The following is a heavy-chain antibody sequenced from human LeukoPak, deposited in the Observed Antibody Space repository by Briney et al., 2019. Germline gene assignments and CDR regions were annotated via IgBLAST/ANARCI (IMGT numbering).Heavy chain of an antibody. Sequence: ASVKVSCKASGYTFTGYAMHWVRQAPGQRLEWMGWINAGNGNTKYSQKFQGRVTITRDTSASTAYMELSSLRSEDTAVYYCARGGEILGNWFDPWGQGTLVTVSS. CDR3: ARGGEILGNWFDP. V-gene: IGHV1-3*01. CDR2: INAGNGNT. D-gene: IGHD4-17*01. CDR1: GYTFTGYA. J-gene: IGHJ5*02.